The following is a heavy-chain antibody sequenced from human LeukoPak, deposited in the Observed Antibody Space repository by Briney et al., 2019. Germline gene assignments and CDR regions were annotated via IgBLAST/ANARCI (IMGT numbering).Heavy chain of an antibody. J-gene: IGHJ4*02. Sequence: PGGSLRLSCAASGFTFSSYGMHWVRQAPGKGLEWVAVISYDGSTIYYADSVKGRFTISRDSSKNTLYLEMNSLRAEDTAVYYCANGYYYGSGSPLLDYWGQGTLVTVSS. CDR2: ISYDGSTI. CDR3: ANGYYYGSGSPLLDY. V-gene: IGHV3-30*18. D-gene: IGHD3-10*01. CDR1: GFTFSSYG.